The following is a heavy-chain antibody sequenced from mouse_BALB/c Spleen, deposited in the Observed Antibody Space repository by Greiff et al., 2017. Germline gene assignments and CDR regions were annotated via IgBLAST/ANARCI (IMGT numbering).Heavy chain of an antibody. V-gene: IGHV14-3*02. CDR3: ARSDYGNYEGAMDY. CDR1: GFNIKDTY. Sequence: DVKLQESGAELVKPGASVKLSCTASGFNIKDTYMHWVKQRPEQGLEWIGRIDPANGNTKYDPKFQGKATITADTSSNTAYLQLSSLTSEDTAVYYCARSDYGNYEGAMDYWGQGTSVTVSS. J-gene: IGHJ4*01. D-gene: IGHD2-1*01. CDR2: IDPANGNT.